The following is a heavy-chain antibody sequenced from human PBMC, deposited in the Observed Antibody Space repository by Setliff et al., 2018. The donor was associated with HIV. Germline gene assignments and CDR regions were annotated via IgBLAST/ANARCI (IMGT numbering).Heavy chain of an antibody. V-gene: IGHV4-59*01. CDR2: VYYTGST. CDR3: ARAGNDYYDSNGYYYVVDWFDS. D-gene: IGHD3-22*01. CDR1: SDSIRFYY. Sequence: SETLSLTCTVSSDSIRFYYWTWIRQPPGKGLEWIGNVYYTGSTNYNPSLKSRITISIDTSKSQFSLKLTSVAAADTAVYYCARAGNDYYDSNGYYYVVDWFDSWGQGTLVTVSS. J-gene: IGHJ5*01.